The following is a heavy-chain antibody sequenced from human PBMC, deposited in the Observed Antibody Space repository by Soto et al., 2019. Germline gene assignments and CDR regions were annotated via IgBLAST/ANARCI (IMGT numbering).Heavy chain of an antibody. V-gene: IGHV3-53*04. CDR3: ARDRASPTVTTRHYYYMDV. CDR2: IYSGGST. CDR1: GFTVSSNY. Sequence: EVQLVESGGGLVQPGGSLRLSCAASGFTVSSNYMSWVRQAPGKGLEWVSVIYSGGSTYYADSVKGRFTISRHNSKNTLYLQMNSQRDEDTAVYYCARDRASPTVTTRHYYYMDVWGKGTTVTVSS. D-gene: IGHD4-17*01. J-gene: IGHJ6*03.